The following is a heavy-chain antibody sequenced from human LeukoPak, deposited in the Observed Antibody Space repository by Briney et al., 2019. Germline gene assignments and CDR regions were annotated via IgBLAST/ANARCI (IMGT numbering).Heavy chain of an antibody. D-gene: IGHD3-3*01. CDR1: GYTFTGYY. J-gene: IGHJ4*02. CDR2: INPNSGGT. CDR3: ARDARGYDFYQFDY. Sequence: GASVKVSCKASGYTFTGYYMHWVRQAPGQGLEWMGWINPNSGGTNYAQKFQGRVTMTRDTSISTAYMELSRLRSDDTAVYYCARDARGYDFYQFDYWGQGTLVTVSS. V-gene: IGHV1-2*02.